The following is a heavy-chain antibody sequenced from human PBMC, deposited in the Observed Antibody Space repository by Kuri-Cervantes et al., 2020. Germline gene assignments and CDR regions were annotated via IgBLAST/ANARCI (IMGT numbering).Heavy chain of an antibody. CDR1: GFTFSSYA. CDR3: AKDSTVLGYFDY. J-gene: IGHJ4*02. V-gene: IGHV3-30*04. D-gene: IGHD2/OR15-2a*01. CDR2: ISHDGGNE. Sequence: LSLTCAASGFTFSSYAMHWVRQAPGKGLEWVAVISHDGGNEYYIDSVKGRFTISRDNAKNSLYLQMNSLRAEDTALYYCAKDSTVLGYFDYWGQGTLVTVSS.